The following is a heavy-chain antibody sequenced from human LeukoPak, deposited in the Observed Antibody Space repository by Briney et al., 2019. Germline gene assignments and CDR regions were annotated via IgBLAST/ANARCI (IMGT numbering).Heavy chain of an antibody. J-gene: IGHJ6*03. CDR2: IYYSGST. CDR1: GGSISSYY. V-gene: IGHV4-59*12. CDR3: ARGTAYYDFWSGPGGGSVYYYYMDV. D-gene: IGHD3-3*01. Sequence: PSETLSLTCTVSGGSISSYYWSWIRQPPGKGLEWIGYIYYSGSTNYNPSLKSRVAISVDRSKNQFSLKLSSVTAADTAVYYCARGTAYYDFWSGPGGGSVYYYYMDVWGKGTTVTVSS.